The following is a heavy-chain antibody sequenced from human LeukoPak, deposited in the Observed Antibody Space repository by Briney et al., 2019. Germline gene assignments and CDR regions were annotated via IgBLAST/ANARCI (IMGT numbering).Heavy chain of an antibody. J-gene: IGHJ5*02. D-gene: IGHD3-10*01. CDR3: ARMPRGQSLWFGELFSNWFDP. V-gene: IGHV3-21*01. CDR2: ISSSSSYI. Sequence: GGSLRLSCAASGFTFSSYSMNWVRQAPGKGLEWVSSISSSSSYIYYADSVKGRFTISRDNAKNSLYLQMNSLRAEDTAVYYCARMPRGQSLWFGELFSNWFDPWGQGTLVTVSS. CDR1: GFTFSSYS.